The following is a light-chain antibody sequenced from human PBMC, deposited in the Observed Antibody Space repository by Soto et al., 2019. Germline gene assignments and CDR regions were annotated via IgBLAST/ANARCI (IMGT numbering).Light chain of an antibody. J-gene: IGKJ1*01. Sequence: EIVMTQSPATLSVSPWERATLSCGASQSVSSNLAWYQQKPGQAPRLLIYGASTRATGIPARFSGSGSGTEFTLTISSLQSEDFAVYYCQQYNNWRTFGQGTKVDI. CDR3: QQYNNWRT. V-gene: IGKV3-15*01. CDR1: QSVSSN. CDR2: GAS.